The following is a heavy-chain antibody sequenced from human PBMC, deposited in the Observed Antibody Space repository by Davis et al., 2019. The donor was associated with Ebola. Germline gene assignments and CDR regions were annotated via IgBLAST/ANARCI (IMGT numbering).Heavy chain of an antibody. CDR3: AKESCPNSAPYCTYFEL. Sequence: PGGSLRLSCAGFTSSFATYGLHGVRQAPGKGLEWVASMSYHESHNSYIDSVKGRFTVSRDNSRNTLYLQMNSLRAEDTAVYFCAKESCPNSAPYCTYFELWGQGTQVTVSS. CDR2: MSYHESHN. V-gene: IGHV3-30*18. J-gene: IGHJ4*02. CDR1: TSSFATYG. D-gene: IGHD2-8*01.